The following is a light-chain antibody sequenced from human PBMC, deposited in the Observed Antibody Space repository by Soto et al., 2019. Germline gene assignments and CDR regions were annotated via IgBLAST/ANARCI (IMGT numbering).Light chain of an antibody. V-gene: IGLV2-14*01. CDR1: SSDVGGYNY. CDR2: EVS. Sequence: QSALTQPASVSGSPGQSITISCTGTSSDVGGYNYVSWYQQHPGKAPKLIIYEVSNRPSGVSNRFSGSKSGNTSSLTISGLPAEDEDDYYCNSYTSKSPVVFGTGTKLTVL. J-gene: IGLJ1*01. CDR3: NSYTSKSPVV.